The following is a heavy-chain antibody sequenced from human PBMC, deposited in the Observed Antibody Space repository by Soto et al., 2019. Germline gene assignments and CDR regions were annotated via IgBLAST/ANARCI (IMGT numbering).Heavy chain of an antibody. CDR2: IRDSGST. J-gene: IGHJ4*02. CDR1: GGSLSSYY. D-gene: IGHD3-9*01. CDR3: ARVDYNSLTGYYFDY. Sequence: PSETLSLTCTVSGGSLSSYYWSWIRQSPGKGLEWIGYIRDSGSTNFNPSLKSRVTMSVDTSKNQFSLKVSSVSAADTAAYYCARVDYNSLTGYYFDYWSQGTLVTVSS. V-gene: IGHV4-59*01.